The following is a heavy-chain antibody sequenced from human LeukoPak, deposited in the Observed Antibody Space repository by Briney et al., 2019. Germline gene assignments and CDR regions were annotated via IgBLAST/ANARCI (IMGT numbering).Heavy chain of an antibody. J-gene: IGHJ3*02. CDR2: IRYDGSNK. CDR1: GFTFSSYG. D-gene: IGHD6-6*01. Sequence: GGSLRLSCAASGFTFSSYGMHWVRQAPGKGLEWVAFIRYDGSNKYYADSVKGRFTISRDNSKNTLYLQMNSLRAEDTAVYYCAKALGEYSSVSGAFDIWGQGTMVTVSS. CDR3: AKALGEYSSVSGAFDI. V-gene: IGHV3-30*02.